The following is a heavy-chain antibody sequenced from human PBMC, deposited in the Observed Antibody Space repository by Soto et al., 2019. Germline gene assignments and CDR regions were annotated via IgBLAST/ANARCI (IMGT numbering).Heavy chain of an antibody. V-gene: IGHV3-74*03. CDR3: ARDPGHSNVILED. D-gene: IGHD4-4*01. J-gene: IGHJ4*02. CDR1: GFTPPKYL. Sequence: GGAPRLSRTGSGFTPPKYLIHWVRPAPGKGLVWVARINNDGSSTMYADSVKGRFTVSRDNVKNTIYLQMNSLRVDDTGVYYCARDPGHSNVILEDWGQGSPVTVSS. CDR2: INNDGSST.